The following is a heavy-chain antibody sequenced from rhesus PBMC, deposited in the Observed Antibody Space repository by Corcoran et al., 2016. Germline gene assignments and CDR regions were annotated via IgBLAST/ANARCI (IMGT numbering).Heavy chain of an antibody. J-gene: IGHJ4*01. D-gene: IGHD1-1*01. CDR3: ARGGWNCFDY. Sequence: QVQLQESGPGVVKPSETLSLTCAVSGGSISSNYWSCLHHPPWKGLEWIGRISGSGGRTDYNPSLKIRVTISTDTSKNQFSLKLSSVTAADTAVYYCARGGWNCFDYWGQGVLVTVSS. CDR1: GGSISSNY. V-gene: IGHV4-173*01. CDR2: ISGSGGRT.